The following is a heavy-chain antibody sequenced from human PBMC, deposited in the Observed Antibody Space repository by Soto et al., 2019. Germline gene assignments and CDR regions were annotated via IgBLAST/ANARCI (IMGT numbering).Heavy chain of an antibody. CDR2: ISPKSGGT. Sequence: ASVKVSCKAPADTFTSYYMHWVRQAPGQGFEWMGRISPKSGGTNYAQKFQGRVSLTWDTSLNTAYMELSSLMSEDTAVYYCARPPGYISDWYYFDLWGQGTQVTVSS. D-gene: IGHD3-9*01. CDR1: ADTFTSYY. J-gene: IGHJ4*02. V-gene: IGHV1-2*02. CDR3: ARPPGYISDWYYFDL.